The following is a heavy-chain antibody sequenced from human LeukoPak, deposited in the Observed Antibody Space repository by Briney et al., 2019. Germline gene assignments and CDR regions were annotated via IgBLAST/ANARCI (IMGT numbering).Heavy chain of an antibody. Sequence: SETLSLTCAVYGVSFSGYYWSWIRQPPGKGLEWIGEINHSGSTNYNPSLKSRVTISVDTSKNQFSLKLSSVTAADTAVYYCARGGDYGGFWGYYYYGMDVWGQGTTVTVSS. D-gene: IGHD4-17*01. V-gene: IGHV4-34*01. CDR2: INHSGST. CDR3: ARGGDYGGFWGYYYYGMDV. CDR1: GVSFSGYY. J-gene: IGHJ6*02.